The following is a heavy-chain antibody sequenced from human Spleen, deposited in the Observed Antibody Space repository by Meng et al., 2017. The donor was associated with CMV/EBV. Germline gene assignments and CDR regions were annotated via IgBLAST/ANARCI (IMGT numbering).Heavy chain of an antibody. D-gene: IGHD3-10*01. V-gene: IGHV3-7*01. CDR1: GFTFSSNW. Sequence: GESLKISCAASGFTFSSNWMSWVRQAPGKGLEWLANIKEDGSEKYHLGSVKGRFTIARDNAKNSLYLQMDSLRAEDTAVYHCARDTTLGGFRFGEWGHWFDLWGQGTLVTVSS. CDR2: IKEDGSEK. J-gene: IGHJ5*02. CDR3: ARDTTLGGFRFGEWGHWFDL.